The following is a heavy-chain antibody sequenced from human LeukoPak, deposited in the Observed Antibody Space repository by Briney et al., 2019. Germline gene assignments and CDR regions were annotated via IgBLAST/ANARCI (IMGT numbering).Heavy chain of an antibody. J-gene: IGHJ4*02. V-gene: IGHV3-9*01. D-gene: IGHD3-22*01. Sequence: PGGSLRLSCAASGFTFDNYAMHWVRQAPGKGLEWVSGISWNSGSIDYADSVKGRFTVSRDNARNSLYLQMNSLRAEDTALYYCARSRHSYDSTGFPHYWGQGTLVTVSS. CDR3: ARSRHSYDSTGFPHY. CDR2: ISWNSGSI. CDR1: GFTFDNYA.